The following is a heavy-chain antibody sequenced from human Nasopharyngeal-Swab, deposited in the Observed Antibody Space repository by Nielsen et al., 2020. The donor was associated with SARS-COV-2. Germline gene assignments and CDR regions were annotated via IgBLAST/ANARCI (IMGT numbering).Heavy chain of an antibody. CDR3: AKANVLFWFGQFKNDGFDI. Sequence: AGSLTLSCTASGFSFNNYGMHWVRQAPGKGLEWVAVISYEGSKKYYAESVEGRFTISRDYSKRTLYLQMNSLRPEDTAMYYCAKANVLFWFGQFKNDGFDIWGQGTMVAVSS. V-gene: IGHV3-30*18. CDR2: ISYEGSKK. J-gene: IGHJ3*02. D-gene: IGHD3-10*01. CDR1: GFSFNNYG.